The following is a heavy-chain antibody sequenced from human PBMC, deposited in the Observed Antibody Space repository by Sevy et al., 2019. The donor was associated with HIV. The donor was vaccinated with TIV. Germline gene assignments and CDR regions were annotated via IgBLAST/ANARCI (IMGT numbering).Heavy chain of an antibody. Sequence: GGSLRLSCAASGFTFSDYYMSWIRQAPGKGLEWVSYISSSGSTIYYADSVKGRFTISRDNAKNSLYLQMNSLRAEDTAVYYWARDWGYSSSSAVGYWGQGTLVTVSS. CDR1: GFTFSDYY. V-gene: IGHV3-11*01. CDR3: ARDWGYSSSSAVGY. CDR2: ISSSGSTI. D-gene: IGHD6-6*01. J-gene: IGHJ1*01.